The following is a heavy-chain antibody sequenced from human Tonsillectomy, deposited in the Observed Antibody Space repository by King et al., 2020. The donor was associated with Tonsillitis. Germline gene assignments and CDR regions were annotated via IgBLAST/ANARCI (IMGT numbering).Heavy chain of an antibody. D-gene: IGHD3-22*01. CDR3: ARAYYYDSSGYPDYFDY. Sequence: QLVQSGGGLVQPGGSLRLSCAASGFTFSSYSMNWVRQAPGKGLEWVSYISSSSSTIYYADSVKGRFTISRDNAKNSLYLQMNSLRDEDTAVYYCARAYYYDSSGYPDYFDYWGQGTLVTVSS. CDR1: GFTFSSYS. CDR2: ISSSSSTI. V-gene: IGHV3-48*02. J-gene: IGHJ4*02.